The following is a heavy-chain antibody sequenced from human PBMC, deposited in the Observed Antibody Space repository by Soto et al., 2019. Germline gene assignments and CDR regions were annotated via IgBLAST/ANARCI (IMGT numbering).Heavy chain of an antibody. V-gene: IGHV4-30-4*01. Sequence: QVQLQESGPGLVKPSETLSLTCTVSGGSISGGGYYWSWIRQPPGKGLEWIGYTYDSGSTYYNPSLKSRMSISGDTAKNQFSLRLTSVTAADTAVYYCAREIIPLTTDWYFDLWGRGTLVTVSS. J-gene: IGHJ2*01. CDR2: TYDSGST. CDR3: AREIIPLTTDWYFDL. D-gene: IGHD4-17*01. CDR1: GGSISGGGYY.